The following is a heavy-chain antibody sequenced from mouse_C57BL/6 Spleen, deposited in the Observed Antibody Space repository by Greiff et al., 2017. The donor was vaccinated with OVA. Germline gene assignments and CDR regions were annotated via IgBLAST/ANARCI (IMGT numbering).Heavy chain of an antibody. Sequence: VQLQESGPELVKPGASVKISCKASGYAFSSSWMNWVKQRPGKGLEWIGRIYPGDGDNYYNGMFKGKGTLPADKSSSTAYMQLSSLTSEDSAVYFCARYPYYGSSHDYAMDYWGQGTSVTVSS. D-gene: IGHD1-1*01. CDR3: ARYPYYGSSHDYAMDY. V-gene: IGHV1-82*01. J-gene: IGHJ4*01. CDR1: GYAFSSSW. CDR2: IYPGDGDN.